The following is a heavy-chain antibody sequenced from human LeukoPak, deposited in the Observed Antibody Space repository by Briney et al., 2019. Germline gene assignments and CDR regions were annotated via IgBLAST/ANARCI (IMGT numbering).Heavy chain of an antibody. CDR3: ARDYRGYSYGPNWFDP. CDR1: GGSISSYY. V-gene: IGHV4-4*07. D-gene: IGHD5-18*01. CDR2: IYTSGST. J-gene: IGHJ5*02. Sequence: SETLSLTCTVSGGSISSYYWSWIRQPAGKGLKWIGRIYTSGSTNYNPSLKSRVTMSVDTSKNQFSLKLSSVTAADTAVYYCARDYRGYSYGPNWFDPWGQGTLVTVSS.